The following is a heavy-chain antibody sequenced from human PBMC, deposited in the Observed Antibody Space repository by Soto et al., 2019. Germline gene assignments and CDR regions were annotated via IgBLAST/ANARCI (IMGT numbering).Heavy chain of an antibody. CDR2: MNPNSGNT. V-gene: IGHV1-8*01. Sequence: QVQLVQSGAEVKKPGASVKVSCKASGYTFTSYDINWVRQATGQGLEWMGWMNPNSGNTGYAQKFQGRVTMTRNTSISTAYMELSSLRSEDTAVYYCARAPGKIRGVISYWFDPWGQGTLVTVSS. CDR3: ARAPGKIRGVISYWFDP. CDR1: GYTFTSYD. J-gene: IGHJ5*02. D-gene: IGHD3-10*01.